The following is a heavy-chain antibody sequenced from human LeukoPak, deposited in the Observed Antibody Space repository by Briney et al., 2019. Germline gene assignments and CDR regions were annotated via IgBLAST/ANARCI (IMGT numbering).Heavy chain of an antibody. J-gene: IGHJ4*02. CDR3: AKAFPDPSFGEYAYFDY. D-gene: IGHD3-10*01. CDR2: ISYDGSNK. CDR1: GFTFSSYA. Sequence: QAGGSLRLSCAASGFTFSSYAMHWVRQAPGKGLEWVAVISYDGSNKYYADSVKGRFTISRDNSKNTLYLQMNSLRAEDTAVYYCAKAFPDPSFGEYAYFDYWGQGTLVTVSS. V-gene: IGHV3-30-3*01.